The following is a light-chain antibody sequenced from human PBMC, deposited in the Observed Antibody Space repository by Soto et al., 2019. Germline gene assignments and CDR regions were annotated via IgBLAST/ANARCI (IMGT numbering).Light chain of an antibody. J-gene: IGKJ5*01. V-gene: IGKV3D-11*02. Sequence: EIVLTQSPATLSLSPGERATLSCRASQSVSNNYLAWYQQKPGQAPRLLIYGASNRATGIPDRFSGSGSGTDFTLTISSLEPEDFAVYYCQQRFNWQVTFGQGTRLEIK. CDR2: GAS. CDR1: QSVSNNY. CDR3: QQRFNWQVT.